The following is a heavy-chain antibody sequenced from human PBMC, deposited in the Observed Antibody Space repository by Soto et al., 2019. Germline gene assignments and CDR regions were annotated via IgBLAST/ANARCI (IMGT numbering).Heavy chain of an antibody. Sequence: GGSLRLSCAASGFTFSNAWMSWVRQAPGKGLEWVGRIKSKTDGGTTDYAAPVKGRFTISREDSKNTLYLQMNSLKTEDTAVYYCTTGGYYDSSGYRDWGQGTLVTVSS. D-gene: IGHD3-22*01. V-gene: IGHV3-15*01. CDR3: TTGGYYDSSGYRD. J-gene: IGHJ4*02. CDR2: IKSKTDGGTT. CDR1: GFTFSNAW.